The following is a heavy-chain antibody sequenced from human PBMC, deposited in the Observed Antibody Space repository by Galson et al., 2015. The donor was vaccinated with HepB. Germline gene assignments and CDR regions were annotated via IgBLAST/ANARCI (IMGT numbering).Heavy chain of an antibody. V-gene: IGHV3-7*01. CDR2: IKQDGSEK. D-gene: IGHD3-22*01. CDR1: GFTFSSYW. Sequence: SLRLSCAASGFTFSSYWMSWVRQAPGKGLEWVANIKQDGSEKYYVDSVKGRFTISRDNAKNSLYLQMNSLRAEDTAVYYCARDRAPYYDSSGDYYYYGMDVWGQGTTVTVSS. J-gene: IGHJ6*02. CDR3: ARDRAPYYDSSGDYYYYGMDV.